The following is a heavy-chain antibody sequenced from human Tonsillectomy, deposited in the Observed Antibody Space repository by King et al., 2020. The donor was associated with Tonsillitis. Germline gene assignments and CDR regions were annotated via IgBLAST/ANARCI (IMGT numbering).Heavy chain of an antibody. CDR1: GFTFSSYS. Sequence: VQLVESGGGLVKPGGSLRLSCAASGFTFSSYSMNWVRQAPGKGLEWVSSISSSSSYIYYADSVKGRFTISRDNAKNSQYLQMNSLRAEDTAVYYCARDKMWSGSSRDYWGQGTLVTVSS. CDR3: ARDKMWSGSSRDY. J-gene: IGHJ4*02. D-gene: IGHD6-13*01. CDR2: ISSSSSYI. V-gene: IGHV3-21*01.